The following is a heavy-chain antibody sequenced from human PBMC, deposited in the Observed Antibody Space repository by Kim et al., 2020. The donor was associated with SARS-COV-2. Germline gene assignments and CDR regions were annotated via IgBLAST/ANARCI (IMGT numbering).Heavy chain of an antibody. CDR1: GFTFSSYA. CDR2: ISYDGSNK. V-gene: IGHV3-30-3*01. CDR3: ARNKDSPLAAAVYYYYYG. J-gene: IGHJ6*01. Sequence: GGSLRLSCAASGFTFSSYAMHWVRQAPGKGLEWVAVISYDGSNKYYADSVKGRFTISRDNSKNTLYLQMNSLRAEDTAEYYCARNKDSPLAAAVYYYYYG. D-gene: IGHD6-13*01.